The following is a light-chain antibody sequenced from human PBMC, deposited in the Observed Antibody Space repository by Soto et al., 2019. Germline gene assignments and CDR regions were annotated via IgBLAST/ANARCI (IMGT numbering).Light chain of an antibody. V-gene: IGLV2-14*01. CDR1: SSDVGGYNY. CDR2: DVS. CDR3: SSYTSSSTLGV. Sequence: QSALTQPASVSGSPGQSITISCTGTSSDVGGYNYVSWYQQHPGKAPKLMIYDVSNRPSGVSNRFSGYKSGNTASLTISGLQAEDEAYYYCSSYTSSSTLGVFGGGTKVTVL. J-gene: IGLJ2*01.